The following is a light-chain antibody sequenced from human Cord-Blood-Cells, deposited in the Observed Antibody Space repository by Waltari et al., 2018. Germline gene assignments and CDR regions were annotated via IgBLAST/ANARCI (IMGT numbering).Light chain of an antibody. J-gene: IGLJ1*01. CDR3: CSYAGSSTFDV. CDR2: ESS. CDR1: SSEVGGYTL. V-gene: IGLV2-23*03. Sequence: QAALTQPASVSGSPGQSITISCTGTSSEVGGYTLVSWYQQHPGKAPKLMIYESSKRPSGVSNRFSGSKSGNTASLTTSGLQAEDEADYYCCSYAGSSTFDVFGPGTKVTVL.